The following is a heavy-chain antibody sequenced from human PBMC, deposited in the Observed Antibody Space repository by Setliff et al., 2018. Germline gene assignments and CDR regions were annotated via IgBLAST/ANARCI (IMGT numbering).Heavy chain of an antibody. CDR1: GYSFTSYW. V-gene: IGHV5-51*01. Sequence: PGESLKISCKGSGYSFTSYWIGWVRQMPGKGLEWMGILYPGDSDTRYSPSFQGQVTISADKSISTAYLQWSSLKASDTAMYCCARRPGQLVEGSWFDPWGQGTLVTVSS. CDR2: LYPGDSDT. J-gene: IGHJ5*02. D-gene: IGHD6-6*01. CDR3: ARRPGQLVEGSWFDP.